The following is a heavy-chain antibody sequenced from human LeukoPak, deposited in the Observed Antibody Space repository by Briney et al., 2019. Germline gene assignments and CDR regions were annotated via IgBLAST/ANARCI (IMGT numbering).Heavy chain of an antibody. CDR3: ASGRFWSGYYKPPKNGMDV. D-gene: IGHD3-3*01. J-gene: IGHJ6*02. CDR1: GGSISSSSYY. Sequence: SETLSLTCTVSGGSISSSSYYWGWIRQPPGKGLEWIGSIYYSGSTNYNPSLKSRVTISVDTSKNQFSLKPSSVTAADTAVYYCASGRFWSGYYKPPKNGMDVWGQGTTVTVSS. V-gene: IGHV4-39*07. CDR2: IYYSGST.